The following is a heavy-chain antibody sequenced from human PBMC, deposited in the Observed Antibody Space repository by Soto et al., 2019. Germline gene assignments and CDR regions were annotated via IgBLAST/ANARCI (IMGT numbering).Heavy chain of an antibody. D-gene: IGHD3-9*01. CDR1: GGSISSGRFY. Sequence: SETLSLTCTVSGGSISSGRFYWSWIRQHPGKGLERIGHISDSGSSYYNPSLESRVTISVDTSENQFSLKLIAVTAADTAVYFCARTTFYDIFTAYYPLFDYWGQGTKVTVSS. CDR3: ARTTFYDIFTAYYPLFDY. CDR2: ISDSGSS. V-gene: IGHV4-31*03. J-gene: IGHJ4*02.